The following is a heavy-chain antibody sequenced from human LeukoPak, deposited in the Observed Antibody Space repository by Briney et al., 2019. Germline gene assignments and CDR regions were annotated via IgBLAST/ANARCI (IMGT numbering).Heavy chain of an antibody. J-gene: IGHJ4*02. CDR2: IYYSGST. D-gene: IGHD1-7*01. V-gene: IGHV4-59*08. CDR1: GGSISSYY. CDR3: ARHHSELELRSFFDY. Sequence: SQTLSLTCTVSGGSISSYYWSWIRQPPGKGLEWIGYIYYSGSTNYNPSLKSRVTISVDTSKNQFSLKLSSVTAADTAVYYCARHHSELELRSFFDYWGQGTLVTVSP.